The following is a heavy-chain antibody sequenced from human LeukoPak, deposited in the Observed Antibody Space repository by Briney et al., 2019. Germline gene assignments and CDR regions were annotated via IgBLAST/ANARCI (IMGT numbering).Heavy chain of an antibody. CDR2: IYDRGPA. J-gene: IGHJ4*02. CDR1: GYAIISGGFS. Sequence: SQTLSLTCTVSGYAIISGGFSWNWIRQPPGKGLEWIGCIYDRGPAHYNPSLKSRFTISVDRPKNQFSLKLSSVTAADTAVYYCARGGSPPPSTIDYWGQGTLVTVSS. D-gene: IGHD1-1*01. CDR3: ARGGSPPPSTIDY. V-gene: IGHV4-30-2*01.